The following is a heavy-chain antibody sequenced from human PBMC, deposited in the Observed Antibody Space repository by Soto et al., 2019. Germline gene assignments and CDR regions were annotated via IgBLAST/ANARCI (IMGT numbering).Heavy chain of an antibody. Sequence: GGSLRLSCAASGFTFSSYAMHWVRQAPGKGLEWVAVISYDGSNKYYADSVKGRFTISRDNSKNTLYLQMNSLRAEDTAVYYCARDRTATVTTFSIWGQGTLVTVSS. J-gene: IGHJ4*02. CDR1: GFTFSSYA. D-gene: IGHD4-17*01. CDR3: ARDRTATVTTFSI. V-gene: IGHV3-30-3*01. CDR2: ISYDGSNK.